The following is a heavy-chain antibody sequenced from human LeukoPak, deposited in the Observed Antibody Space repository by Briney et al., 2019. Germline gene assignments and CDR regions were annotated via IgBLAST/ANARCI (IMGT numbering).Heavy chain of an antibody. V-gene: IGHV4-59*12. J-gene: IGHJ4*02. CDR2: IYYSGST. CDR3: ARDQYYDFWSGYYTENFDY. D-gene: IGHD3-3*01. CDR1: GDSISSYY. Sequence: SETLSLTCTVSGDSISSYYWSWIRQPPGKGLEWIGYIYYSGSTNYNPSLKSRVTISVDTSKNQFSLKLSSVTAADTAVYYCARDQYYDFWSGYYTENFDYWGQGTLVTVSS.